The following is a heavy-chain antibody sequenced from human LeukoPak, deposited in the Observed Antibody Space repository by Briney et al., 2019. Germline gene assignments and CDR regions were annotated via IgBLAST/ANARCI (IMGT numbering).Heavy chain of an antibody. D-gene: IGHD3-22*01. CDR1: GYSFTSYW. CDR2: IDPSDSYT. V-gene: IGHV5-10-1*01. Sequence: GESLKMSCKGSGYSFTSYWISWVRQMPGKGLEWMGRIDPSDSYTNYSPSFQGHVTISADKSISTAYLQWSSLKASDTAMYYCARRRKAYDSSGYYLYYFDYWGQGTLVTVSS. CDR3: ARRRKAYDSSGYYLYYFDY. J-gene: IGHJ4*02.